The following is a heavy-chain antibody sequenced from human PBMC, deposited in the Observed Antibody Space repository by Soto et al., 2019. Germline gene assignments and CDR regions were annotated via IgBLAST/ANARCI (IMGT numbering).Heavy chain of an antibody. Sequence: SETLSLTCTVSGGSISNYYWSWIRQRPGKGLEWIGYIYYSGSTNYNPSLKSRVTISVDTSKNQFSLKLSSVTAADTAVYYCAKSDYDILTGYQYYFDYWGEGTLVTVSS. D-gene: IGHD3-9*01. V-gene: IGHV4-59*01. CDR3: AKSDYDILTGYQYYFDY. CDR1: GGSISNYY. J-gene: IGHJ4*02. CDR2: IYYSGST.